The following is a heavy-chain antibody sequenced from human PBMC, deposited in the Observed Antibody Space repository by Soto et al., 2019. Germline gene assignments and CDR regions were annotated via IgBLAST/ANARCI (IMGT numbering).Heavy chain of an antibody. Sequence: PSETLALTCTVSGGSISSYYWSWIRQPPGKGLEWIGYIYYSGSTNYNPSLKSRVTISVDTSKNQFSLKLSSVTAADTAVYYCARLDDILTFDYWGQGTLVTVSS. CDR1: GGSISSYY. CDR3: ARLDDILTFDY. J-gene: IGHJ4*02. V-gene: IGHV4-59*08. D-gene: IGHD3-9*01. CDR2: IYYSGST.